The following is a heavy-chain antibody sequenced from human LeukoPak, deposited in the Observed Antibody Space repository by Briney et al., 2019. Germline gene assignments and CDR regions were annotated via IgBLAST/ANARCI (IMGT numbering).Heavy chain of an antibody. CDR3: ARDNYGGNPQFDY. CDR1: GYTFTSYD. CDR2: INPNSGGT. J-gene: IGHJ4*02. Sequence: ASVKVSCKASGYTFTSYDINWVRQAPGQGLEWMGWINPNSGGTNYAQKFQGRVTMTRDASISTAYMELSRLRSDDTAVYYCARDNYGGNPQFDYWGQGTLVTVSS. D-gene: IGHD4-23*01. V-gene: IGHV1-2*02.